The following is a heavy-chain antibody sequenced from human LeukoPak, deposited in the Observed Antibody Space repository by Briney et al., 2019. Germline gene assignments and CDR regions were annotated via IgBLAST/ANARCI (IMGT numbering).Heavy chain of an antibody. D-gene: IGHD2-8*02. CDR1: GFTFSSYW. V-gene: IGHV3-74*01. CDR3: VKDEGPIVWWY. CDR2: ISDDGSTT. Sequence: QPGGSLRLSCAASGFTFSSYWMHWVRQTPGGGLVWVSRISDDGSTTNYADSVWGRLTISRDNDNNTLYLQMNSPRLEDTAVYYCVKDEGPIVWWYWGQGTLDSVSS. J-gene: IGHJ4*02.